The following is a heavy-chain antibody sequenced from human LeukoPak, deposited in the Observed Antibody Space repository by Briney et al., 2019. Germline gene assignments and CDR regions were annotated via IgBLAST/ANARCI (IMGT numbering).Heavy chain of an antibody. CDR2: ISISGSSI. CDR3: ARGNDILTGDYYYYMDV. Sequence: GGSLRLSCAASGCTFSSYEMNWVRQAPGKGLGWVSYISISGSSIYYADSVKGRFTISRDNAKNSLYLQMHSLRAEDTAVYYCARGNDILTGDYYYYMDVWGKGTTVTISS. CDR1: GCTFSSYE. D-gene: IGHD3-9*01. V-gene: IGHV3-48*03. J-gene: IGHJ6*03.